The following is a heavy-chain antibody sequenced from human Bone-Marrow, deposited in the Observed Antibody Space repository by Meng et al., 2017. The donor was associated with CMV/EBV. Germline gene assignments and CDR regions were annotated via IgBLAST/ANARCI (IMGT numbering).Heavy chain of an antibody. J-gene: IGHJ6*02. D-gene: IGHD6-13*01. V-gene: IGHV3-30-3*01. CDR3: ARDRRAAAAFVNYYGMDV. Sequence: GGSLRLSCAASGFTFSSYAMHWVRQAPGKGLEWVAVTSYDGSNKYYADSVKGRFTISRDNSKNTLYLQMNSLRAEDTAVYYCARDRRAAAAFVNYYGMDVWGQGTTVTVSS. CDR1: GFTFSSYA. CDR2: TSYDGSNK.